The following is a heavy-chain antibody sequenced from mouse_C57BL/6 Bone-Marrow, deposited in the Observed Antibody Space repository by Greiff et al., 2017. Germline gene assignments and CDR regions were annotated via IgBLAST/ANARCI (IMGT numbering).Heavy chain of an antibody. J-gene: IGHJ3*01. Sequence: VQLQQPGAELVKPGASVKLSCKASGYTFTSYWMHWVKQSPGKGLEWIGMIHPNSGSTTYNEKFKSKATLTVDKSSSTAYMHLSSLTSEDSAVDYCDSTKPAGFAYWGQGTLVTVSA. D-gene: IGHD1-3*01. CDR1: GYTFTSYW. V-gene: IGHV1-64*01. CDR2: IHPNSGST. CDR3: DSTKPAGFAY.